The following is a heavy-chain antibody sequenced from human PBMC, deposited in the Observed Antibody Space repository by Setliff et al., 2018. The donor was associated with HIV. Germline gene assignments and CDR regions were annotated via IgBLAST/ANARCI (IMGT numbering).Heavy chain of an antibody. J-gene: IGHJ4*02. CDR2: ISGDGTRT. CDR1: GFSFESHW. D-gene: IGHD2-8*02. CDR3: VRDRIEGRTVFDT. Sequence: GGSLRLSCAASGFSFESHWMHWVRQSPGKGLVWISRISGDGTRTAYADSAKGRFTISIDNAANTLYLQVDGLRGEDSAVYYCVRDRIEGRTVFDTWGLGTLVTVSS. V-gene: IGHV3-74*01.